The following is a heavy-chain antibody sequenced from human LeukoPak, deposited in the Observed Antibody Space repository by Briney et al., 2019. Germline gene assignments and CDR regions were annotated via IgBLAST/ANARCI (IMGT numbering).Heavy chain of an antibody. J-gene: IGHJ4*02. CDR2: IYSGGST. D-gene: IGHD5-24*01. Sequence: PGGSLRLSCAASGFTVSSNYMSWVRQAPGEGLEWVSVIYSGGSTYYADSVKGRFTISRDNSKNTLYLQMNSLRAEDTAVYYCARVEMATMNFDYWGQGTLVTVSS. CDR1: GFTVSSNY. CDR3: ARVEMATMNFDY. V-gene: IGHV3-53*01.